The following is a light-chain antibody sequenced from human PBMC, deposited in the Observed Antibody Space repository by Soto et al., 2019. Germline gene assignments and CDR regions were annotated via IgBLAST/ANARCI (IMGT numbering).Light chain of an antibody. CDR1: QNINIW. J-gene: IGKJ1*01. V-gene: IGKV1-5*03. CDR3: QQYNHDRT. Sequence: DIQMTQSPPTLSASVGDRVTITCRASQNINIWLAWYQQKPGKAPNLLIYKSSNLKSGVPSRFSGSGSGTEFTLTINSLQPDDFATYFCQQYNHDRTFGQGTKVEI. CDR2: KSS.